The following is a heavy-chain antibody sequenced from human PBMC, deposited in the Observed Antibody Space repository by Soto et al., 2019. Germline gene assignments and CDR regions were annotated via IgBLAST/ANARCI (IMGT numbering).Heavy chain of an antibody. CDR1: GFTFSSYA. D-gene: IGHD3-22*01. Sequence: AGGSLRLSCAASGFTFSSYAMHWVRQAPGKGLEWVAVISYDGSNKYYADSVKGRFTISRDNSKNTLYLQMNSLRAEDTAVYYCAREFGYYYDSSGSFDPWGQGTLVTVSS. J-gene: IGHJ5*02. CDR2: ISYDGSNK. CDR3: AREFGYYYDSSGSFDP. V-gene: IGHV3-30-3*01.